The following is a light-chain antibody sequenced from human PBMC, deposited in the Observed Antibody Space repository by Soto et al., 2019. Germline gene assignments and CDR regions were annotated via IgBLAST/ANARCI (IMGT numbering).Light chain of an antibody. V-gene: IGKV3-11*01. J-gene: IGKJ5*01. Sequence: EIFLTQSPATLSVSPGERATLSCRASQSVSSNLAWYQQKPGQPPRLLIYGAFNRAAGIPARSSGSGSGTDFTLTISSLEPEDSAVYYCQQRNIWPPVTFGQGTRWRL. CDR3: QQRNIWPPVT. CDR1: QSVSSN. CDR2: GAF.